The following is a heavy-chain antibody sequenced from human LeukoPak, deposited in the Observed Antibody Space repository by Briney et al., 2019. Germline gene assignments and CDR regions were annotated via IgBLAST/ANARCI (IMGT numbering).Heavy chain of an antibody. CDR1: GYTFTSYD. J-gene: IGHJ5*02. CDR2: MNPNSGNT. Sequence: GSVKVSCKASGYTFTSYDINWVRQAPGQGLEWMGWMNPNSGNTGYAQKFQGRVTMTRNTSISTAYMELSSLRSEDTAVYYCARVLYSSSWYGDYNWFDPWGQGTLVTVSS. CDR3: ARVLYSSSWYGDYNWFDP. V-gene: IGHV1-8*01. D-gene: IGHD6-13*01.